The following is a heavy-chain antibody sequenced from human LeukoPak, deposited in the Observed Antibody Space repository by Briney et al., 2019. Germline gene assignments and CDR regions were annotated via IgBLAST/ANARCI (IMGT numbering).Heavy chain of an antibody. J-gene: IGHJ6*03. CDR1: GFTFRDYS. D-gene: IGHD3-3*01. V-gene: IGHV3-49*04. CDR2: IRSRVYGGTI. CDR3: TRFWSGYSGFFYYYTDV. Sequence: PGGSLRLSCTGSGFTFRDYSFNWVRQAPGKGLEWVGFIRSRVYGGTIEYAASVKGRFTISRDDFKSIAYLQMNNLTTEDTAVYYCTRFWSGYSGFFYYYTDVWGKGTTVTVYS.